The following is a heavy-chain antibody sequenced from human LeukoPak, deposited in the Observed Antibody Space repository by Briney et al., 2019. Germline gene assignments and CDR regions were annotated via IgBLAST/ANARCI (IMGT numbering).Heavy chain of an antibody. J-gene: IGHJ4*02. Sequence: PSETLSLTCTVSGGSISNTNWWTWVRQPPGKGLEWIGEIYRSGDTNYKPSLKSRVTISIDKSKNQFSLKLNSVTAADTAVYYCARKFSGWFDYWGQGSPVTVSS. V-gene: IGHV4-4*02. CDR2: IYRSGDT. CDR3: ARKFSGWFDY. CDR1: GGSISNTNW. D-gene: IGHD6-19*01.